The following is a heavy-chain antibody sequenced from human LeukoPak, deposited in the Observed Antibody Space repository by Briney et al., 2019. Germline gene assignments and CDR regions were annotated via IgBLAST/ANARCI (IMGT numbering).Heavy chain of an antibody. Sequence: ASVKVSCKASGYTFTSYYMHWVRQAPGQGLEWMGIINPGGGSTSYAQKFQGRVTMTRDMSTSTVYMELSSMRAEDTAVYYCARPTGSYGFDIWGQGAMVTVSS. D-gene: IGHD4-17*01. CDR1: GYTFTSYY. V-gene: IGHV1-46*01. CDR2: INPGGGST. J-gene: IGHJ3*02. CDR3: ARPTGSYGFDI.